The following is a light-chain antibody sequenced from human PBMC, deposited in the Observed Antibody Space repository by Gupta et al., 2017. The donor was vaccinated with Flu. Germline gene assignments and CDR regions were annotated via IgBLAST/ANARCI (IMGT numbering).Light chain of an antibody. CDR2: DVS. CDR1: SSDVGGYNY. V-gene: IGLV2-11*01. CDR3: CSYAGSYTFLWV. J-gene: IGLJ3*02. Sequence: QSALTQPRSVSGSPGHSVTISCTGTSSDVGGYNYVSWYQQHPGKAPKLMIYDVSKRPSGVPDRFSGSKSGSTASLTISGLQPEDEADYYCCSYAGSYTFLWVFGGGTKLTVL.